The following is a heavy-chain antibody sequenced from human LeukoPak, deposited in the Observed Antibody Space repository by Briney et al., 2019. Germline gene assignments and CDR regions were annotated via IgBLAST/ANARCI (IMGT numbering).Heavy chain of an antibody. CDR1: GFTFSSYS. Sequence: PGGSLRLSCAASGFTFSSYSMNWVRQAPGKGLEWVSSISSSSSYIYYADSVKGRFTISRDNAKNSLYLQMNSLRAEDTAVYYCASITMVRGVFDYWGQGTLVTVSS. V-gene: IGHV3-21*01. CDR2: ISSSSSYI. D-gene: IGHD3-10*01. J-gene: IGHJ4*02. CDR3: ASITMVRGVFDY.